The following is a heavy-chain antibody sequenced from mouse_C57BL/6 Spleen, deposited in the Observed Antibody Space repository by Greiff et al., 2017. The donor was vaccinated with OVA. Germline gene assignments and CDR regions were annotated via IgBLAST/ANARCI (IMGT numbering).Heavy chain of an antibody. Sequence: EVQRVESGGGLVKPGGSLKLSCAASGFTFSSYAMSWVRQTPEKRLEWVATISDGGSYTYYPDNVKGRFTISRDNAKNNLYLQMSHLKSEDTAMYYCAREKDYGSSYDWYFDVWGTGTTVTVSS. CDR2: ISDGGSYT. CDR1: GFTFSSYA. V-gene: IGHV5-4*01. CDR3: AREKDYGSSYDWYFDV. D-gene: IGHD1-1*01. J-gene: IGHJ1*03.